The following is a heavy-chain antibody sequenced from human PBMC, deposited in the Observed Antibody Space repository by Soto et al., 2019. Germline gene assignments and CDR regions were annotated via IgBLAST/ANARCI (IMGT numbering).Heavy chain of an antibody. Sequence: QVQLVESGGGVVQPGRSLRLSCAASGFTFRSYAMHWVRQAPGKGLECVAVISYDGSNKFYRDSVKGRFTISRDNSKNSLYLQINSLRYEDTDVYYCARGDREDIAVVVGDRPGAYGVDVWGQGTTVTVSS. CDR1: GFTFRSYA. D-gene: IGHD2-15*01. CDR2: ISYDGSNK. V-gene: IGHV3-30-3*01. CDR3: ARGDREDIAVVVGDRPGAYGVDV. J-gene: IGHJ6*02.